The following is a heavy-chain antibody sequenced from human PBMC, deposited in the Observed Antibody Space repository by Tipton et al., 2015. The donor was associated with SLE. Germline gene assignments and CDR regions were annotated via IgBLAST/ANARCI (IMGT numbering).Heavy chain of an antibody. V-gene: IGHV3-30*18. CDR1: GFTFSSYG. CDR2: IWYDGSNK. CDR3: AKDIVATPPIYGMDV. Sequence: QLVQSGGGVVQPGRSLRLSCAASGFTFSSYGMHWVRQAPGKGLEWVAVIWYDGSNKYYADSVKGRFTISRDNSKNTLYLQMNSLRAEDTAVYYCAKDIVATPPIYGMDVWGQGTTVTVSS. D-gene: IGHD5-12*01. J-gene: IGHJ6*02.